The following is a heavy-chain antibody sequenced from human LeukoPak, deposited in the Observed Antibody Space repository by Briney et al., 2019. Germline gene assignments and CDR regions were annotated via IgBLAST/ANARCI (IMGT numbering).Heavy chain of an antibody. V-gene: IGHV4-61*01. J-gene: IGHJ4*02. Sequence: SETLSLTCTASGGSVSSGSYYWSWIRQPPGKGLEWIGYIYYSGSTNYNPSLKSRVTISVDTSKNQFSLKLSSVTAADTAVYYCAREDTAMVPRGLFDYWGQGTLVTVSS. CDR3: AREDTAMVPRGLFDY. CDR2: IYYSGST. D-gene: IGHD5-18*01. CDR1: GGSVSSGSYY.